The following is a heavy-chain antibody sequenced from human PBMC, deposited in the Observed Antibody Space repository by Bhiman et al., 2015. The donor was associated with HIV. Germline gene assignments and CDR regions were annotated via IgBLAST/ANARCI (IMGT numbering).Heavy chain of an antibody. CDR2: ISGSGGTT. CDR1: GLTFNIYA. Sequence: EVQLLESGGGLLQPGGSLRLSCAASGLTFNIYAMNWVRQAPGKGLERVSGISGSGGTTYYAGSVKGRFTISRDNSKNTLYLQMNSLRAEDTAVYYCAKGSGKITQYYYYMDIWGKGATVSVSS. CDR3: AKGSGKITQYYYYMDI. V-gene: IGHV3-23*01. J-gene: IGHJ6*03. D-gene: IGHD3-16*01.